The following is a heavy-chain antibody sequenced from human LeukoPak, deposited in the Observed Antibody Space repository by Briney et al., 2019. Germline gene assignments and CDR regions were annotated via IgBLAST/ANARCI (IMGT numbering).Heavy chain of an antibody. J-gene: IGHJ6*02. Sequence: GRSLRLSCDASGFTFNSYGMHWVRQTPGKGLEWVVVISYDGSNKYYRDSVKGRFTISRDNSKNTLYLQMNSLRVDDTAVYYCARESDYFYALDVWGQGTTVTVSS. V-gene: IGHV3-33*01. CDR3: ARESDYFYALDV. CDR1: GFTFNSYG. CDR2: ISYDGSNK.